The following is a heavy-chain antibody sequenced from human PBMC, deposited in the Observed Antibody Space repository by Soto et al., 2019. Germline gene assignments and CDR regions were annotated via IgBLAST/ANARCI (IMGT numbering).Heavy chain of an antibody. CDR2: IFSNDEK. CDR1: GFSLSNARMG. CDR3: ARMVTWDLYYYYGMDV. J-gene: IGHJ6*02. Sequence: QVTLKESGPVLVKPTETLTLTCTVSGFSLSNARMGVSWIRQPPGKALEWLAHIFSNDEKSYSTSLKSRLTTSXXPXKXXVDLTMTTIDPADTATYYCARMVTWDLYYYYGMDVWGQGTTVTVSS. V-gene: IGHV2-26*01. D-gene: IGHD7-27*01.